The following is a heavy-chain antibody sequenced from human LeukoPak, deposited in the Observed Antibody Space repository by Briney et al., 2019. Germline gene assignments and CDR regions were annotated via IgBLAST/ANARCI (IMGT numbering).Heavy chain of an antibody. CDR1: GGSINSYY. CDR3: ARGNGYSSGWRDYYYGMDV. J-gene: IGHJ6*02. CDR2: IYTSGST. Sequence: PSETLSLTCTVSGGSINSYYWSWIRQPAGKGLEWIGRIYTSGSTNYNPSLKSRVTISVDTSKNQFSLKLSSVTAADTAVYYCARGNGYSSGWRDYYYGMDVWGQGTTVTVSS. D-gene: IGHD6-19*01. V-gene: IGHV4-4*07.